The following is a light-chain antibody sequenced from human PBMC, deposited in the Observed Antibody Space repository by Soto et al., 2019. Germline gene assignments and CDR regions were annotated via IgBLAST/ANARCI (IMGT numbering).Light chain of an antibody. CDR2: AAS. CDR3: QQRRNCQT. J-gene: IGKJ1*01. V-gene: IGKV1-39*01. CDR1: QSISNF. Sequence: DIQMTQSPSSLSASVGDRVTITCRASQSISNFLTWYQQRQGQVPKLLIYAASTLHTGVPSRFSCSGSGTEFTLTSSSLEPQDFAVYYCQQRRNCQTFGLGTKVDIK.